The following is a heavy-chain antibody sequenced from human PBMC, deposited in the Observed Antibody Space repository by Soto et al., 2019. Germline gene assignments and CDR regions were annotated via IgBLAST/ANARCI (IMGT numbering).Heavy chain of an antibody. J-gene: IGHJ6*02. CDR3: ARGDSSSSPLYYYYYGMDV. Sequence: GKGMEWIGEINHSGSTNYNPSLKSRVTISVDTSKNQFSLKLSSVTAADTAVYYCARGDSSSSPLYYYYYGMDVWGQGTTVTVFS. CDR2: INHSGST. D-gene: IGHD6-6*01. V-gene: IGHV4-34*01.